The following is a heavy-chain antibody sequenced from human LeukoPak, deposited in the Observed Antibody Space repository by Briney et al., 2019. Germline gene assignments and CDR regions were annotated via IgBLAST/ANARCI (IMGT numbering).Heavy chain of an antibody. D-gene: IGHD1-26*01. Sequence: SETLSLTCTVSGGPISSSSYYWGWIRQPPGKELEWIGYIYFSGSTNYNPSLESRVTISVDTSKNQFSLKLSSVTAADTAVYYCAKNSGNYYFFDYWGQGTLVTVSS. CDR2: IYFSGST. CDR1: GGPISSSSYY. J-gene: IGHJ4*02. CDR3: AKNSGNYYFFDY. V-gene: IGHV4-61*05.